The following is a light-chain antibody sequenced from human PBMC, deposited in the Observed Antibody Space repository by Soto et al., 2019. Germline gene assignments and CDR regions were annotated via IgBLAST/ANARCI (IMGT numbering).Light chain of an antibody. CDR2: AAS. J-gene: IGKJ1*01. CDR1: QSISTY. V-gene: IGKV1-39*01. Sequence: DIQMTQSPSSLSASVGDRVTITCRASQSISTYLNWYQHKPGKAPKVLIYAASSLQSGVPSRFSGSGSGTDFTLTISSLQPEDFATYYCQQSYSAPRTFGQGTKV. CDR3: QQSYSAPRT.